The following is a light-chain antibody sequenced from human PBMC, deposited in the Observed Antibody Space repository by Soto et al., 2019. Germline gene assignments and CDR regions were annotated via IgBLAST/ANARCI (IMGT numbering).Light chain of an antibody. CDR1: QGISSL. V-gene: IGKV1-12*01. CDR3: QQANSFPLP. J-gene: IGKJ4*01. Sequence: DIQMTQSPSSVSASVGDRVTITCRASQGISSLLAWYQQKPGKAPNLLIHTASSLQSGVPSRFSGRGSGTDFTLTSSSLQPEDFATYYCQQANSFPLPCGGGTKVEIK. CDR2: TAS.